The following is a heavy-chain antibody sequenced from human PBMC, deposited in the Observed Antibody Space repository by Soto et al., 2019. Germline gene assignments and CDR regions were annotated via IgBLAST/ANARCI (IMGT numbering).Heavy chain of an antibody. J-gene: IGHJ4*02. CDR1: GFTFSTYN. CDR2: ISSSSSTI. D-gene: IGHD3-22*01. Sequence: EVQLVESGGGLVQPGGSLRLSCAASGFTFSTYNMNWVRQAPGKGLEWVSYISSSSSTIYYADSVKGRFTISRDNAKNSLYLQMNSLRAADTAVYYCARDSSGYYPDYWGQGPLVTVSS. V-gene: IGHV3-48*01. CDR3: ARDSSGYYPDY.